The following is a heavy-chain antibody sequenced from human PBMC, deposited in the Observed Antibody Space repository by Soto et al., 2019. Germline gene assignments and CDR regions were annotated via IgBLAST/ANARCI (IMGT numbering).Heavy chain of an antibody. J-gene: IGHJ4*02. CDR2: MSYDGSNE. CDR1: GFTFSHYA. CDR3: AKDGSHNFDY. Sequence: QVQLVESGGGVVQPGRSLRLSCAASGFTFSHYAMHWVRQAPGKGLEWGELMSYDGSNEYYADSVKGRCTISRDNSKNTLYLQMNSLRAEDTAVYYCAKDGSHNFDYWCQGTLVTVSS. V-gene: IGHV3-30*18. D-gene: IGHD2-15*01.